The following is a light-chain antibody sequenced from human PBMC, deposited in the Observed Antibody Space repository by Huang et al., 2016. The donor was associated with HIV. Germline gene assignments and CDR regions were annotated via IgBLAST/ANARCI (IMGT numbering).Light chain of an antibody. J-gene: IGKJ2*01. CDR1: QDISNY. CDR2: DAS. CDR3: QQYDNVPYT. V-gene: IGKV1-33*01. Sequence: DIQMTQSPSSLSAFVGDRVTITCQASQDISNYLNWYQQKPGKAPKLLIYDASNLETGGPSRFSGSGSGTDFTLTSNNLQPEDIATYYCQQYDNVPYTFGHGDQAGDQT.